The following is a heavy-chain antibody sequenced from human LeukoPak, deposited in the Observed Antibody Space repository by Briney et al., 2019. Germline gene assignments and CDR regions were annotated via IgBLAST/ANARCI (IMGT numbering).Heavy chain of an antibody. J-gene: IGHJ4*02. Sequence: GGSLRLSCAASGFTFGNYWMSWVRQAPGKGLEWVANIKQDGSEKYYVDSVKDRFTISRDNAKSSLYLQMNSLRAEDTALYYCASTFAGRREWGQGTLVTVSS. CDR2: IKQDGSEK. CDR1: GFTFGNYW. CDR3: ASTFAGRRE. V-gene: IGHV3-7*01.